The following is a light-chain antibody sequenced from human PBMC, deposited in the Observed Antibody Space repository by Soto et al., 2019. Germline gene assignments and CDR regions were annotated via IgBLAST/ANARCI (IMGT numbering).Light chain of an antibody. CDR3: QHHNSYSQT. Sequence: IQLTQSPPTLSASVGDRVTITSRAIQSIRYYLAWYQQMPGKAPKLLIYGASSLQSGVPSRFSGSGSGTEFTLTISSLQPDDFATYFCQHHNSYSQTFGQGSKVEIK. CDR2: GAS. V-gene: IGKV1-5*01. J-gene: IGKJ1*01. CDR1: QSIRYY.